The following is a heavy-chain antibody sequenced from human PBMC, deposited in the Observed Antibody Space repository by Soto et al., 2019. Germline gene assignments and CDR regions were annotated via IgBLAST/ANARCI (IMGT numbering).Heavy chain of an antibody. CDR2: ISAHNGKT. V-gene: IGHV1-18*01. D-gene: IGHD1-1*01. CDR1: GYTFTSYG. Sequence: QVHLVQSGAEVKKPGASVKVSCKGSGYTFTSYGITWVRQAPGQGLEWVGWISAHNGKTNYAQKFQGRVTVTRDTSTSTAYMELRSLRSDDTAVYYCARGRYGDYWGQGALVTVSS. CDR3: ARGRYGDY. J-gene: IGHJ4*02.